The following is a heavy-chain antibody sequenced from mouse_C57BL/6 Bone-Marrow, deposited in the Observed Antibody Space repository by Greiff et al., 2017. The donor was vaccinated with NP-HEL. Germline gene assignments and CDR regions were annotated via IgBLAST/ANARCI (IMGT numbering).Heavy chain of an antibody. J-gene: IGHJ3*01. CDR3: ARADYGSSPFAY. V-gene: IGHV5-16*01. CDR2: INYDGSST. Sequence: EVMLVESEGGLVQPGSSMKLSCTASGFTFSDYYMAWVRQVPEKGLEWVANINYDGSSTYYLDSLKSRFIISRDNAKNILYLQMSSLKSEDTATYYCARADYGSSPFAYWGQGTLVTVSA. D-gene: IGHD1-1*01. CDR1: GFTFSDYY.